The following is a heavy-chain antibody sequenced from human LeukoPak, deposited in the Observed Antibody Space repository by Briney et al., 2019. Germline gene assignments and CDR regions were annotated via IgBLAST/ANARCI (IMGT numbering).Heavy chain of an antibody. D-gene: IGHD3-9*01. V-gene: IGHV1-18*01. CDR3: ARADLNYDIMTAYCMPDY. Sequence: EASVKVSCKASGYTFTSYGISWVRQAPGQGLEWMGWISAYNGNTNYAQTLQGRVTMTTDTSTSTAYMELRSLRSDDTAVYYCARADLNYDIMTAYCMPDYWGQGTLVTVSS. CDR1: GYTFTSYG. J-gene: IGHJ4*02. CDR2: ISAYNGNT.